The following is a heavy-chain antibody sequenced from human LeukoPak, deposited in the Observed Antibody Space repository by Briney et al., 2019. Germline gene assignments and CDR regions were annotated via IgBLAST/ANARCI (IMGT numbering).Heavy chain of an antibody. CDR3: ARYGSSRYYGMDV. D-gene: IGHD6-6*01. V-gene: IGHV3-66*01. CDR1: GFTVSSNY. J-gene: IGHJ6*02. CDR2: IYSGGST. Sequence: PGRSLRLSCAASGFTVSSNYMSWVRQAPGKGLEWVSVIYSGGSTYYADSVKGRFTISRDNSKNTLYLQMNSLRAEDTAVYYCARYGSSRYYGMDVWGQGTTVTVSS.